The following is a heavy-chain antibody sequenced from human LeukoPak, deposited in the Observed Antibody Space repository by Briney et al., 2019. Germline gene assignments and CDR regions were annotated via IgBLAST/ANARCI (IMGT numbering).Heavy chain of an antibody. CDR3: ARASLLTDFWSGYYL. CDR1: GYTFTSYA. V-gene: IGHV1-3*01. CDR2: INAGNGNT. J-gene: IGHJ4*02. D-gene: IGHD3-3*01. Sequence: ASVKVSCKASGYTFTSYAMHWVRQAPGQRLEWMGWINAGNGNTKYSQKFQGRVTITRDTSAGTAYMELSSLRSEDTAVYYCARASLLTDFWSGYYLWGQGTLVTVSS.